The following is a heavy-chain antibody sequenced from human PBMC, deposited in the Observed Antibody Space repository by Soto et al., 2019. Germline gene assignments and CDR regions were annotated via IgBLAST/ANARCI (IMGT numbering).Heavy chain of an antibody. D-gene: IGHD6-6*01. Sequence: QVQLVQSGAEVKKPGSSVKVSCKASGGTFSSYAISWVRQAPGQGLEWMGGIIPIFGTANYAQKFQGRVTITADESTSTAYMELSSLRSEDTAVYYCARDRWSVVYSSSSRGNWFDPWGQGTLVTVSS. V-gene: IGHV1-69*01. J-gene: IGHJ5*02. CDR3: ARDRWSVVYSSSSRGNWFDP. CDR1: GGTFSSYA. CDR2: IIPIFGTA.